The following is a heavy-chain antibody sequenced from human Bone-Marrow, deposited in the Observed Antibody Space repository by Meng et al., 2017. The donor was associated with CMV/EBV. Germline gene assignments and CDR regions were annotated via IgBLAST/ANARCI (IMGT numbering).Heavy chain of an antibody. CDR2: ISNSGSTR. Sequence: GESLKISCVASGFSFSNFEMNWVRQAPGKGLEWLSYISNSGSTRYYADSVKGRFTISRDNAQNSLFLQMNSLRAEDTAVYYCARDRNDFWSGYSSSYYYYGMDVWGQGTTVTVSS. J-gene: IGHJ6*02. V-gene: IGHV3-48*03. D-gene: IGHD3-3*01. CDR3: ARDRNDFWSGYSSSYYYYGMDV. CDR1: GFSFSNFE.